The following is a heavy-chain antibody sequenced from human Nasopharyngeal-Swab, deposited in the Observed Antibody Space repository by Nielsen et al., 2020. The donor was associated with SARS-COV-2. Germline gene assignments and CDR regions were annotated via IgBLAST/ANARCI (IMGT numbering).Heavy chain of an antibody. CDR3: AKDRDSGDDSEEYYHYYGMDV. V-gene: IGHV3-23*01. Sequence: GESLKISCAASGFTFSTFAMIWVRQAPGEVLEWVSVISGDSDSTYYTDSVRGRFTISRDNSKNTLNLQMNNLRAEDTAIYYCAKDRDSGDDSEEYYHYYGMDVWGQGAPVTVSS. J-gene: IGHJ6*02. CDR1: GFTFSTFA. CDR2: ISGDSDST. D-gene: IGHD5-12*01.